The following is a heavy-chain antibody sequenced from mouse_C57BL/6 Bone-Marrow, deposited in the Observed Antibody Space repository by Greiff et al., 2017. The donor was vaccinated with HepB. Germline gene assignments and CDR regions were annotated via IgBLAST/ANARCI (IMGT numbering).Heavy chain of an antibody. CDR1: GFTFSDYY. CDR3: ARDLDYFDY. Sequence: EVQWVESEGGLVQPGSSMKLSCTASGFTFSDYYMAWVRQVPEKGLEWVANINYDGSSTYYLDSLKSRFIISRGNAKNILYLQMSSLKSEDTATYYCARDLDYFDYWGQGTTLTVSS. V-gene: IGHV5-16*01. CDR2: INYDGSST. J-gene: IGHJ2*01.